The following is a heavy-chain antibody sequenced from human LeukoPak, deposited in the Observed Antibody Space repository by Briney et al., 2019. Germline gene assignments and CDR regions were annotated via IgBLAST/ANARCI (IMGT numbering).Heavy chain of an antibody. Sequence: ASVKVSCKASGYTFTSYGISWVRQAPGQGLEWMGWISAYNGNTNYAQKLQGRVTMTTDTSTSTAYMELRSLRSDDTAVYYCARDWARRWLQGGSLDAFDIWGQGTMVTVSS. J-gene: IGHJ3*02. V-gene: IGHV1-18*01. D-gene: IGHD5-24*01. CDR1: GYTFTSYG. CDR3: ARDWARRWLQGGSLDAFDI. CDR2: ISAYNGNT.